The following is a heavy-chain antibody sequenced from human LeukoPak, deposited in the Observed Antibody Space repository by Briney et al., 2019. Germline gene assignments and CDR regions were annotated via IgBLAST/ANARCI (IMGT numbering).Heavy chain of an antibody. J-gene: IGHJ4*02. V-gene: IGHV3-30*02. CDR1: GFTFSSYG. D-gene: IGHD1-26*01. Sequence: PGGSLRLSCAVSGFTFSSYGMHWVRQAPGKGLEWVAFIRYDGSNKYYADSVKGRFTISRDNSKKTLYLQMNSLRAEDTAVYYCAKDPFVFESGSYLIDYWGQGTLVTVSS. CDR3: AKDPFVFESGSYLIDY. CDR2: IRYDGSNK.